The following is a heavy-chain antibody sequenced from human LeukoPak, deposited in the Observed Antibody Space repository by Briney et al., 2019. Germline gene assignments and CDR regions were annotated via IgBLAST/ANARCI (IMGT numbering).Heavy chain of an antibody. Sequence: ASVKVSCKASGYTFSGYYIHWVRQAPGQGLEWMGWINPNTGGTKYAQRFQDRVTMTRDTSISTAYMELSSLRSEDTAVYYCARGGQQLVFDYWGQGTLVTVSS. CDR2: INPNTGGT. D-gene: IGHD6-13*01. V-gene: IGHV1-2*02. J-gene: IGHJ4*02. CDR3: ARGGQQLVFDY. CDR1: GYTFSGYY.